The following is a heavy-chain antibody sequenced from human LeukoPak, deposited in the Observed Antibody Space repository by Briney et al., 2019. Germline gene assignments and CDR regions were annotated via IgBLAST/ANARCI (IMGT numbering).Heavy chain of an antibody. Sequence: GGSLRLSCAASGFTFSSYAMHWVRQAPGKGLEWVAVISYDGSNRYYADSVKGRFTISRDNSKNTLYLQMNSLRAEDTAVYYCARDRVQYYGSGSFPDYWGQGTLVTVSS. CDR3: ARDRVQYYGSGSFPDY. D-gene: IGHD3-10*01. CDR1: GFTFSSYA. J-gene: IGHJ4*02. CDR2: ISYDGSNR. V-gene: IGHV3-30*04.